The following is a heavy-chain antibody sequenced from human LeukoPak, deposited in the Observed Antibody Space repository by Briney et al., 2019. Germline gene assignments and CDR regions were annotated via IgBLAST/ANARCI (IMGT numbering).Heavy chain of an antibody. CDR2: ISGSGGST. CDR1: GFTASSNY. Sequence: GGSLRLSCAASGFTASSNYMSWVRQAPGKGLEWVSAISGSGGSTYYADSVKGRFTISRDNSKNTLYLQMNSLRAEDTAVYYCAGRKNPYGSGSYVDYWGQGTLVTVSS. V-gene: IGHV3-23*01. CDR3: AGRKNPYGSGSYVDY. D-gene: IGHD3-10*01. J-gene: IGHJ4*02.